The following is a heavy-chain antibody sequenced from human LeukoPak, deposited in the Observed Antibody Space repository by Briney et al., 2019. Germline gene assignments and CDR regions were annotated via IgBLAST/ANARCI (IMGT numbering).Heavy chain of an antibody. V-gene: IGHV4-34*01. CDR2: INHSGST. J-gene: IGHJ6*03. CDR1: GGSFSGYY. D-gene: IGHD6-6*01. Sequence: SETLSLTCAVYGGSFSGYYWSWIRQPPGKGLEWIGEINHSGSTNYNPSLKSRVTISVDTSKNQFSLKLSSVTAADTAVYYCARGRGAARHNYYYYYMDVWGKGTTVTVSS. CDR3: ARGRGAARHNYYYYYMDV.